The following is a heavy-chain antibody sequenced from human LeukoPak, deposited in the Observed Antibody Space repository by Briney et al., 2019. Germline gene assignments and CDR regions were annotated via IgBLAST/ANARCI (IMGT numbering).Heavy chain of an antibody. CDR2: ISDSGGYT. V-gene: IGHV3-23*01. CDR1: GLTFRTYA. Sequence: PGGSLRLSCAASGLTFRTYAMSWVRQAPGKGLECVSSISDSGGYTFYADSVKGRFTMSRDNSKNTVYLQMNSLRAEDTAVYYCAKGGSYRSQPYFDYWGQGTPVTVSS. J-gene: IGHJ4*02. D-gene: IGHD3-16*02. CDR3: AKGGSYRSQPYFDY.